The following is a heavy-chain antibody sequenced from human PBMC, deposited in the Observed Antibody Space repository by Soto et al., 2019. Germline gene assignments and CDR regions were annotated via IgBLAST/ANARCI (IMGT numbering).Heavy chain of an antibody. CDR2: ISPYTGNT. D-gene: IGHD3-16*01. V-gene: IGHV1-18*01. CDR3: VMVDNYVTPTPQDV. CDR1: GYIFVNYG. J-gene: IGHJ6*02. Sequence: QVQLVQSGDEVKKPGASVKVSCKASGYIFVNYGIAWVRQAPGQGLEWMGWISPYTGNTHSATKVQGRLAMTTDTSTSTAYMDLGSLTSDDTAVYYCVMVDNYVTPTPQDVWGQGTTVTVSS.